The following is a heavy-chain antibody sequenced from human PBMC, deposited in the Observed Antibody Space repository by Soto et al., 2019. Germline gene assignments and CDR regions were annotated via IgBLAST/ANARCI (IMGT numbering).Heavy chain of an antibody. J-gene: IGHJ5*02. V-gene: IGHV1-3*01. Sequence: QVQLVQSGAEVKKPGASVKVSCKASGYTFTSYAMHWVRQAPGQRLEWMGWINAGNGNTKYSQKFQGRVTITRDTSASTAYMELSSLRSEDTAVYYCASIMRNCSSTSCPWDNWFDPWGQGTLVTVSS. D-gene: IGHD2-2*01. CDR1: GYTFTSYA. CDR2: INAGNGNT. CDR3: ASIMRNCSSTSCPWDNWFDP.